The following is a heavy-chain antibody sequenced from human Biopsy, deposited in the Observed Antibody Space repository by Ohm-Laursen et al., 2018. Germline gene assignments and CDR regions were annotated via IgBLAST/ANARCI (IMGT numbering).Heavy chain of an antibody. Sequence: GSLRLSCTASGFTFSKTWMHWVRQAPGKGLMWVARIHSDGTTPTYADSVKGRFSISRDNAKNTVYLQMNSLGIDDTAVYYCASSSPSRVAGGVALLDHWGQGALVTVSP. CDR1: GFTFSKTW. CDR3: ASSSPSRVAGGVALLDH. V-gene: IGHV3-74*01. D-gene: IGHD3-16*01. J-gene: IGHJ4*02. CDR2: IHSDGTTP.